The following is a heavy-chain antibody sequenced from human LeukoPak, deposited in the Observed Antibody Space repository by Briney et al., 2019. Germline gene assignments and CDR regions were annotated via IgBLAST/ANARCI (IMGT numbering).Heavy chain of an antibody. V-gene: IGHV4-59*01. J-gene: IGHJ1*01. CDR3: ARGGAARLHFQN. D-gene: IGHD6-6*01. CDR1: GGSISTYY. CDR2: IYHSGST. Sequence: SETLSLTCTVSGGSISTYYWNWIRQPPGKGLEWIGYIYHSGSTNYNPSLQSRVTISVDTSKNQFSPNLNSVTAADTAVYYCARGGAARLHFQNWGQGTLVTVSS.